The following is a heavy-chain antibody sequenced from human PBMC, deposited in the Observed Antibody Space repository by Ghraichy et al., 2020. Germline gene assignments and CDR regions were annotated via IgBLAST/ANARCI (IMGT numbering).Heavy chain of an antibody. CDR1: GFTFSSYW. V-gene: IGHV3-7*03. J-gene: IGHJ4*02. Sequence: GGSLRLSCAGSGFTFSSYWMSWVRQAPGKGLEWVANIKQGGSEKYYVDSVKGRFTITRDNAKNSLYLQMDSLRAEDTAIYYCARDHDDIARGVDCWGQGTLVTVSS. CDR2: IKQGGSEK. CDR3: ARDHDDIARGVDC. D-gene: IGHD3-10*01.